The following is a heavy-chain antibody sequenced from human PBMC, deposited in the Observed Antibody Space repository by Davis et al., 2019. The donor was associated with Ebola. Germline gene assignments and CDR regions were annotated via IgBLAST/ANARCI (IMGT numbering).Heavy chain of an antibody. Sequence: ASVKVSCKASGYTFNSYYIHWVRQAPGQGLEWMGIINPSGGSTSYAQKFQGRVTMTRDTSTSTVYMELSSLRSEDTAVYYCARVAGAKDIVVVPAAMEDWGQGTLVTVSS. D-gene: IGHD2-2*01. CDR2: INPSGGST. CDR3: ARVAGAKDIVVVPAAMED. V-gene: IGHV1-46*02. CDR1: GYTFNSYY. J-gene: IGHJ4*02.